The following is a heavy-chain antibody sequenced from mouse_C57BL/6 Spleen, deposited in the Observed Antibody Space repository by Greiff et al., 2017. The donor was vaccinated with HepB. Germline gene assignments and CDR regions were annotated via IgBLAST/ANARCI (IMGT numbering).Heavy chain of an antibody. Sequence: QVQLQQPGAELVMPGASVKLSCKASGYTFTSYWMHWVKQRPGQGLEWIGEIDPSDSYTNYNQKFKGKSTLTVDKSSSTAYMQLSSLTSEDSAVFYCARIYYSAMDYWGQGTSVTVAS. CDR3: ARIYYSAMDY. V-gene: IGHV1-69*01. D-gene: IGHD2-1*01. CDR1: GYTFTSYW. J-gene: IGHJ4*01. CDR2: IDPSDSYT.